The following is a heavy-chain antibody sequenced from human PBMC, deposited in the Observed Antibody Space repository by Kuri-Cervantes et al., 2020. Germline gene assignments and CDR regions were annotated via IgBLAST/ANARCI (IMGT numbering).Heavy chain of an antibody. D-gene: IGHD3-10*01. J-gene: IGHJ6*02. Sequence: GESLKISCAASGFTVSNNYMSWVRQAPGKGLEYISVIYSGGDTYYADSVKGRFTISRDSSKNTLFLQMNSLRANDTAVYYRARYMVRGVYYGMDVWGQGTTVTVSS. V-gene: IGHV3-53*01. CDR2: IYSGGDT. CDR3: ARYMVRGVYYGMDV. CDR1: GFTVSNNY.